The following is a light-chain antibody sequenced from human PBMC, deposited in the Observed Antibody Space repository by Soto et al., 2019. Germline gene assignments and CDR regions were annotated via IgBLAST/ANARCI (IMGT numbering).Light chain of an antibody. CDR2: YDR. CDR3: QVWDSSSDHVI. Sequence: SYELTQPPSVSVAPGETTTITCGGANVESKSVNWYQQKPGQAPVLVIYYDRDRPSGTPERFSGSNSGNTATLTISRVEAGDEADYYCQVWDSSSDHVIFGGGTKLTVL. V-gene: IGLV3-21*04. J-gene: IGLJ2*01. CDR1: NVESKS.